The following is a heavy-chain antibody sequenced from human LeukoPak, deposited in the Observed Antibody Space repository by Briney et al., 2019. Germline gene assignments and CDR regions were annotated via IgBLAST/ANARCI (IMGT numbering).Heavy chain of an antibody. J-gene: IGHJ4*02. D-gene: IGHD6-19*01. CDR3: ARDLGIAVAGHY. CDR2: INPNSGGT. V-gene: IGHV1-2*02. Sequence: MGWINPNSGGTNYAQKFQGRVTMTRDTSISTAYMELSRLRSDDTAVYYCARDLGIAVAGHYWGQGTLVTVSS.